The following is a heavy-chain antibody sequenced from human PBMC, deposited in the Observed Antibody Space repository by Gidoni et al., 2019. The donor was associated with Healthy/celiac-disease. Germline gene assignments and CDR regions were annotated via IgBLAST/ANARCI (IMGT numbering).Heavy chain of an antibody. D-gene: IGHD6-13*01. CDR2: INHSGST. Sequence: QVQLQQWGAGLLKPSETLSLTCAVYGGSFSGYYWSWIRQPPGKGLEWIGEINHSGSTNYNPSLKSRVTISVDTSKNQFSLKLSSVTAADTAVYYCARLWYSSSWYGIDVWGQGTTVTVSS. CDR1: GGSFSGYY. J-gene: IGHJ6*02. V-gene: IGHV4-34*01. CDR3: ARLWYSSSWYGIDV.